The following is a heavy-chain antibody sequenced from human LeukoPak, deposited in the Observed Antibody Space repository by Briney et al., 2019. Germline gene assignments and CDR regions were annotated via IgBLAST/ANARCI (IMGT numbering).Heavy chain of an antibody. Sequence: GGSLRLSCAAPGFTFSSYDMHWVRQATGKGLEWVSAIGTAGDTYYPGSVKGRFTISRENAKNSLYLQMNSLRAEDTALYYCARDSSGGGPRNSPYYYYYMDVWGKGTTVTVSS. J-gene: IGHJ6*03. D-gene: IGHD6-19*01. V-gene: IGHV3-13*01. CDR1: GFTFSSYD. CDR3: ARDSSGGGPRNSPYYYYYMDV. CDR2: IGTAGDT.